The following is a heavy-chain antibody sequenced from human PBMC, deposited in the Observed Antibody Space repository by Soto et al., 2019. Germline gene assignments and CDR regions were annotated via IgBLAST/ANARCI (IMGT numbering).Heavy chain of an antibody. CDR1: GGSISSSSYY. Sequence: SETLSLTCTVSGGSISSSSYYWGWLRPPPGKGLEWIGSIYYSGSTYYNPSLKSRVTISVDTSKNQFSLKLSPVTDADPAGYCCARRGVHSSGLTDYWGQGTLVTVSS. CDR2: IYYSGST. D-gene: IGHD6-19*01. V-gene: IGHV4-39*01. J-gene: IGHJ4*02. CDR3: ARRGVHSSGLTDY.